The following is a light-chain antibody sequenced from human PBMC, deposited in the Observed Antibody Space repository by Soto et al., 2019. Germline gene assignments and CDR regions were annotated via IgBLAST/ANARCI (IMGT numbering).Light chain of an antibody. Sequence: VLTQPPSVSRAPGQRVTISCTGSSSNIGAGYDVHWYQQLPGTAPKLLIYGNNNRPSGVPDRFSGSKSGTSASLAITGLQAEDEADYYCQSYDSSLNYVFGIGTKVTVL. CDR3: QSYDSSLNYV. J-gene: IGLJ1*01. V-gene: IGLV1-40*01. CDR1: SSNIGAGYD. CDR2: GNN.